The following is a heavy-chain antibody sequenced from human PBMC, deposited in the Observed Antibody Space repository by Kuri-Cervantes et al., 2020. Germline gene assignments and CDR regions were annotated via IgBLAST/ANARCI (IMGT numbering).Heavy chain of an antibody. CDR1: GYTFTGYY. V-gene: IGHV1-2*02. CDR2: INPNSGGT. CDR3: ARGELDIVVVPAAPTTVTWDD. Sequence: ASVKVSCKASGYTFTGYYTHWVRQAPGQGLEWMGWINPNSGGTNYAQKFQGRVTITTDESTSTAYMELSSLRSEDTAVYYCARGELDIVVVPAAPTTVTWDDWGQGTLVTVSS. D-gene: IGHD2-2*03. J-gene: IGHJ4*02.